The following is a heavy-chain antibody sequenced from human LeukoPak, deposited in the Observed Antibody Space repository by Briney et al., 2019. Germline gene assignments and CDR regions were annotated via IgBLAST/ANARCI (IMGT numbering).Heavy chain of an antibody. D-gene: IGHD3-10*01. V-gene: IGHV1-2*06. CDR3: ARGVEIGEYFDY. CDR1: GYTFTGYY. Sequence: VASVKVSCKASGYTFTGYYMHWVRQAPGQGLEWMGRINPNSGGTNYAQKFQGRVTMTRDTSISTAYMELSRLRSDDTAVYYCARGVEIGEYFDYWGQGTLVTVSS. J-gene: IGHJ4*02. CDR2: INPNSGGT.